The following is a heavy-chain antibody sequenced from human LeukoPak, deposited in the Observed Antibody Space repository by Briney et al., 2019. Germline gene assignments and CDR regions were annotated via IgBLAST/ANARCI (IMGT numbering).Heavy chain of an antibody. D-gene: IGHD3-22*01. V-gene: IGHV4-34*01. CDR2: INHSGIT. Sequence: SETLSLTCAVYGGSFSGYYWSWIRQPPGKGLGWIGEINHSGITNYNPSLKSRVTISVDTSKNQFSLKPSSVTAADTAVYYCARGSYYYDSSGYPYDYWGQGTLVTVSS. CDR1: GGSFSGYY. CDR3: ARGSYYYDSSGYPYDY. J-gene: IGHJ4*01.